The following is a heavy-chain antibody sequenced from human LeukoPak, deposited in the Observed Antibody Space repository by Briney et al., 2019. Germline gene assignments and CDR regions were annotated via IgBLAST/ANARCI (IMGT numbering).Heavy chain of an antibody. J-gene: IGHJ4*02. CDR1: GFTFSSYA. Sequence: GGSLRLSCAASGFTFSSYAMSWVRQAPGKGLEWVSAISGSGGSTYYADSEKGRFTISRDNSKNTLYLQMNSLRAEDTAVFFCAKSLTTVKRGNFDSWGQGALVTVSS. CDR3: AKSLTTVKRGNFDS. CDR2: ISGSGGST. V-gene: IGHV3-23*01. D-gene: IGHD4-17*01.